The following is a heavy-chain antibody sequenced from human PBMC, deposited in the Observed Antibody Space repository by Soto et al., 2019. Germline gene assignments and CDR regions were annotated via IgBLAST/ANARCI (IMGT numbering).Heavy chain of an antibody. J-gene: IGHJ5*02. V-gene: IGHV1-3*01. CDR1: GYTFTSYG. D-gene: IGHD6-13*01. Sequence: ASVKVSCKASGYTFTSYGIHWVRQAPGQRLEWMGWINAANGDTQYSPKVQGRVTITRDTSASTAYMELSSLRSEDTAVYYCVRRHVSATGIDWFDPWGQGTLVTVSS. CDR3: VRRHVSATGIDWFDP. CDR2: INAANGDT.